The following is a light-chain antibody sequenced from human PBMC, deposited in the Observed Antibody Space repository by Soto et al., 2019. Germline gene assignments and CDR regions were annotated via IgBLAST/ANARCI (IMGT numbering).Light chain of an antibody. CDR2: DAS. CDR1: QDITNY. J-gene: IGKJ2*01. Sequence: DIQMTQSPSSLSASVGDRVTITCQASQDITNYLNWYQQKPGKAPKLLIYDASNLETGVPSRFSGSASRTDFSFTISSLQPEDFATYYCQQYANLPNTFGRGTKLEIK. V-gene: IGKV1-33*01. CDR3: QQYANLPNT.